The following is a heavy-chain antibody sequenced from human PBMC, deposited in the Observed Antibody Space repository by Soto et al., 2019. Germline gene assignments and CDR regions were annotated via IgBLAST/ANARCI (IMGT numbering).Heavy chain of an antibody. V-gene: IGHV1-69*01. Sequence: QVQLVQSGAEVKKPGSSVKVSCQASGGTFSNYAISWVRQAPGQGLEWMGGITPIFGTTDYAQRFQGRVTITADESTSTAYMELSSLRSEDTAVYYCARPYGSSWPPYYFYGMEVWGQGTTVTVSS. CDR3: ARPYGSSWPPYYFYGMEV. CDR1: GGTFSNYA. J-gene: IGHJ6*02. D-gene: IGHD6-13*01. CDR2: ITPIFGTT.